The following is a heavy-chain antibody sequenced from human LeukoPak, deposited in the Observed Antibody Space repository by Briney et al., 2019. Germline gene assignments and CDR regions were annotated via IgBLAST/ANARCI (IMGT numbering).Heavy chain of an antibody. D-gene: IGHD2-15*01. CDR2: MYYSGST. V-gene: IGHV4-59*01. J-gene: IGHJ5*02. Sequence: SETLSLTCTVSGGSLNDYYWSWIRQPPGKGLEWIGYMYYSGSTNYNPSLKSRVSISIDTSKNQFSLKLSSATAADTAVYYCARDRYCIGGICYSGRFDPWGRGTLVTVSS. CDR3: ARDRYCIGGICYSGRFDP. CDR1: GGSLNDYY.